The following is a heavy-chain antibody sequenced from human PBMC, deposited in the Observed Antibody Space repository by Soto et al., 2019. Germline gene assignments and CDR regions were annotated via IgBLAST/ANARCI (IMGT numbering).Heavy chain of an antibody. CDR1: GGTFSSYT. CDR2: IIPILGIA. V-gene: IGHV1-69*08. J-gene: IGHJ6*02. CDR3: ARDQTGTTPMDV. Sequence: QVQLVQSGAEVKKPGSSVKVSCKASGGTFSSYTISWVRQAPGQGLEWMGRIIPILGIANYAQKFQGRVTITADKSTSTAYMELSSLRSEDTAVYYCARDQTGTTPMDVWGQGTTVTVSS. D-gene: IGHD1-1*01.